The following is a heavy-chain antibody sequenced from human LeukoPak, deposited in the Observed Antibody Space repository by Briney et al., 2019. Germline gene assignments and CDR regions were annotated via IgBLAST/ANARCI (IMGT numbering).Heavy chain of an antibody. J-gene: IGHJ4*02. V-gene: IGHV1-69*05. CDR3: ARLPARSGY. CDR2: IIPIFGTA. CDR1: GGTFIGYA. D-gene: IGHD2-15*01. Sequence: ASVKVSCKASGGTFIGYAISWVRPAPGQGREWMGGIIPIFGTANYAQKFQGRVTITTDESTSTAYMELSSLRSEDTAVYYCARLPARSGYWGQGTLVTVSS.